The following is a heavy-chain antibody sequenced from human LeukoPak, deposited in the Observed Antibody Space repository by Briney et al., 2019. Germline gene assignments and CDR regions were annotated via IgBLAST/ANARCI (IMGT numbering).Heavy chain of an antibody. J-gene: IGHJ4*02. CDR3: ARARTDSSGYYPLID. D-gene: IGHD3-22*01. Sequence: PGGSLRLSCAASGFTFSSYSMNWVRQAPGKGLEGVSSISSSSSYIYYADSVKGRFTISSDNAKNSLYLQMNSLRAEDTAVYYCARARTDSSGYYPLIDWGQGTLVTVSS. CDR1: GFTFSSYS. CDR2: ISSSSSYI. V-gene: IGHV3-21*01.